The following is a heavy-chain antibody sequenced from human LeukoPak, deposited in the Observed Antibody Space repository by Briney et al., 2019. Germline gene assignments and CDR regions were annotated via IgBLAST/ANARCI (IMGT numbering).Heavy chain of an antibody. J-gene: IGHJ4*02. D-gene: IGHD1-7*01. V-gene: IGHV4-59*01. Sequence: PSETLSLTCTVSGGSISGYYCSWIRQPPGKGLEWIGYIYYSGSTKYNPSLKSRVTISVDTSKNQFSLKLSSVTAADTAVYYCARNWNYGTPQYYFDYWGQGTLVTVSS. CDR1: GGSISGYY. CDR2: IYYSGST. CDR3: ARNWNYGTPQYYFDY.